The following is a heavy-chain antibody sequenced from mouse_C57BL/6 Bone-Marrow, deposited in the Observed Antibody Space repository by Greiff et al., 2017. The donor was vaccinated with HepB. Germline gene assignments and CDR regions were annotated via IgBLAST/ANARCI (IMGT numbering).Heavy chain of an antibody. V-gene: IGHV1-72*01. Sequence: QVQLQQPGAELVKPGASVKLSCKASGYTFTSYWMHWVKQRPGRGLEWIGRIDPNSGGTKYNEKFKSKATLTVDKPSSTAYMQLSSLTSEASAVYDCARGFITTVVATSPSYWYFDVWGTGTTVTVSS. D-gene: IGHD1-1*01. CDR1: GYTFTSYW. J-gene: IGHJ1*03. CDR2: IDPNSGGT. CDR3: ARGFITTVVATSPSYWYFDV.